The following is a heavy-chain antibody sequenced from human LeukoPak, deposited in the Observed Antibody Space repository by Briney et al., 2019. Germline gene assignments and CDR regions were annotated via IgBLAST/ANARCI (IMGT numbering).Heavy chain of an antibody. CDR3: ATDYGGNGDVFDI. V-gene: IGHV1-69*13. Sequence: SVKVSCKASGGTFSSYAISWVRQAPGQGLEWMGGIIPIFGTANYAQKLQGRVTITADESTSTAYMELSSLRSGDTAVYYCATDYGGNGDVFDIWGQGTMVTVSS. D-gene: IGHD4-23*01. CDR2: IIPIFGTA. J-gene: IGHJ3*02. CDR1: GGTFSSYA.